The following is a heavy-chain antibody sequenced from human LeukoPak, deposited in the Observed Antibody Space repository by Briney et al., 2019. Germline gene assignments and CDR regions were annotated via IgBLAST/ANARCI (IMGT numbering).Heavy chain of an antibody. V-gene: IGHV1-8*01. CDR2: MNPNSGNT. J-gene: IGHJ4*02. Sequence: ASVKVSCKASGYTFTSYDINWVRQATGQGLEWMGWMNPNSGNTGYAQKYQGRGTMTRNTSKSTAYMELSSLRSEDTAVYYCARAPLITIFGVVIRPFDYWGQGTLVTVSS. D-gene: IGHD3-3*01. CDR1: GYTFTSYD. CDR3: ARAPLITIFGVVIRPFDY.